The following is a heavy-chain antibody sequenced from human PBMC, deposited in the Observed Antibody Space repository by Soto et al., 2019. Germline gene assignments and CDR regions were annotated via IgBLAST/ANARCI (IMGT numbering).Heavy chain of an antibody. CDR1: GFTFSTYW. J-gene: IGHJ4*02. CDR3: ARGLSGRYGFDY. Sequence: GGSLRLSCAASGFTFSTYWMHWVRQTPRKGLVWVSRINGDGSTTNYADSVKGRLTISRDNAKNTLYLQMNSLRDEDTAVYYCARGLSGRYGFDYWGQGTLVTVS. D-gene: IGHD6-19*01. V-gene: IGHV3-74*01. CDR2: INGDGSTT.